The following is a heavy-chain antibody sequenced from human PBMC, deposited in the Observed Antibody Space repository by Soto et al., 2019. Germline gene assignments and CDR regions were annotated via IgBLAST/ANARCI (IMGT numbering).Heavy chain of an antibody. CDR2: INDGNRNT. J-gene: IGHJ3*02. CDR3: ARDLPMIAAAGPDAFDI. V-gene: IGHV1-3*01. Sequence: ASAAVSSKXSGYTFTSYAMHWVRQAPGQRLEWIGWINDGNRNTKYSQKLQSRVTITRNTSASTAYMDLSSLRSEDTAVYYCARDLPMIAAAGPDAFDIWGQGTMVTVPS. CDR1: GYTFTSYA. D-gene: IGHD6-13*01.